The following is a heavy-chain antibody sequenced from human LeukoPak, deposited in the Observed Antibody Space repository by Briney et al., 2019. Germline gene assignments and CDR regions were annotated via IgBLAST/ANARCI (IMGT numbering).Heavy chain of an antibody. Sequence: GGSLRLSCAASGFTFSSYSMNWVRQAPGKGLEWVSSISSSSSYIYYADSVKGRFTISRDNAKNSLYLQMNSLRAEDTAVYYCAKDSVYEQQTYYFDYWGQGTLVTVSS. J-gene: IGHJ4*02. CDR2: ISSSSSYI. D-gene: IGHD2-8*01. CDR3: AKDSVYEQQTYYFDY. V-gene: IGHV3-21*04. CDR1: GFTFSSYS.